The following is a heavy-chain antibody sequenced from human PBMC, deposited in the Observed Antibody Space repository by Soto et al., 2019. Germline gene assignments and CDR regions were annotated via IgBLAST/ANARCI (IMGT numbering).Heavy chain of an antibody. V-gene: IGHV3-23*01. CDR3: AKDPSPQPTLVVTPGWFDP. CDR2: ISGSGGST. CDR1: GFTFISYA. D-gene: IGHD2-21*02. Sequence: WGSLRLSCAASGFTFISYAIICFRHSPVKGREWVSAISGSGGSTYYADSVKGRFTISRDNSKNTLYLQMNSLRAEDTAVYYCAKDPSPQPTLVVTPGWFDPWGQGILVTVSS. J-gene: IGHJ5*02.